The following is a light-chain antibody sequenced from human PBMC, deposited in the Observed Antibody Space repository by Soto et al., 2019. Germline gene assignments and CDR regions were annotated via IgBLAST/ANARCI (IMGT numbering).Light chain of an antibody. CDR2: DAS. CDR3: QQYGTSLWT. V-gene: IGKV3-20*01. J-gene: IGKJ1*01. CDR1: QSVSGSY. Sequence: EIVLTQSPGTLSLSPGERATLSCRASQSVSGSYLAWYQQKPGQPPRLLIYDASSRATGIPDRFSGSGSGTDFTLTICRLEPEDFAVYYCQQYGTSLWTFGQGTKVEIK.